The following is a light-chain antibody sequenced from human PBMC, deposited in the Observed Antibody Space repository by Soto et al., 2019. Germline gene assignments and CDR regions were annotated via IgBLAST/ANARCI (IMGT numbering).Light chain of an antibody. V-gene: IGKV1-27*01. CDR3: QKYNGAPWT. CDR1: QDINNY. J-gene: IGKJ1*01. CDR2: TAS. Sequence: IQMTQSPSSLSASVGDRVTISCRASQDINNYLAWYQQKPGKVPKLLIYTASTLQSGVPSRFSASGSGTDFTLTISSLQPEDIATYYCQKYNGAPWTFGQGTKVEIK.